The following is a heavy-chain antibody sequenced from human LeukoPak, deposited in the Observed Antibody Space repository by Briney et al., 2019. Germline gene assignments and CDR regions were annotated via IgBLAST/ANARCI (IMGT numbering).Heavy chain of an antibody. J-gene: IGHJ4*02. Sequence: PGGSLRLSCAASGFTFSSYAMSWVRQAPGKGLEWVSAISGSGGSTYCADSVKGRFTISRDNSKNTLYLQMNSLRAEDTAVYYCAKEVYSSSWYGIDYWGQGTLVTVSS. CDR3: AKEVYSSSWYGIDY. CDR1: GFTFSSYA. CDR2: ISGSGGST. D-gene: IGHD6-13*01. V-gene: IGHV3-23*01.